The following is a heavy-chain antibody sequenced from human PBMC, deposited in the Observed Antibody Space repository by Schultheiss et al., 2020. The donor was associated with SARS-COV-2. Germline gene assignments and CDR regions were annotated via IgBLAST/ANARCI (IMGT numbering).Heavy chain of an antibody. D-gene: IGHD6-13*01. CDR2: IYTSGTT. CDR3: ARASKEQQLSYGMGV. V-gene: IGHV4-4*07. Sequence: GSLRLSCTVSGDSISSSYWSWIRQPAGKGLEWIGRIYTSGTTSYNPSLKSRVTMSADTSKNQFSLKLRSVTAADTAVYYCARASKEQQLSYGMGVWGQGTTVTVSS. J-gene: IGHJ6*02. CDR1: GDSISSSY.